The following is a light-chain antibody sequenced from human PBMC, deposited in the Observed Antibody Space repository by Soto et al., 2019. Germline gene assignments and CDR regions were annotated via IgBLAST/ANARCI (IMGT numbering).Light chain of an antibody. CDR2: DVS. J-gene: IGLJ3*02. Sequence: HSVLTQPASVSGSPGQSITISCTGTSSDVGGYNYVSWYQQHPGKAPKLMIYDVSNRPSGVSNRFSGSKSGNTASLTISGLQAEDEADYYCSSYTSSSTPWVFGGGTKLTVL. CDR3: SSYTSSSTPWV. CDR1: SSDVGGYNY. V-gene: IGLV2-14*01.